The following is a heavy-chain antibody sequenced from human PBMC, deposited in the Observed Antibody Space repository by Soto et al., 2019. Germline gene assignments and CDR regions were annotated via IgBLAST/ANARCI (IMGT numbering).Heavy chain of an antibody. CDR1: GFTFSSYA. CDR3: ARDGCSGGSCEVDY. CDR2: ISYDGSNN. Sequence: QVQLVESGGGVVQPGRSLRLSCAASGFTFSSYAMHWVRQAPGKGLEWVAVISYDGSNNYYADSVKGRFTISRDNSKNTLYLQMNSLRAEDTAVYYCARDGCSGGSCEVDYWGQGTLVTVSS. V-gene: IGHV3-30-3*01. J-gene: IGHJ4*02. D-gene: IGHD2-15*01.